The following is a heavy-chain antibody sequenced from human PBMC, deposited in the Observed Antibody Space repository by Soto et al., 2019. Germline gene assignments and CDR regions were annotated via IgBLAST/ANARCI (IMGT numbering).Heavy chain of an antibody. D-gene: IGHD1-26*01. CDR2: INGANGNT. Sequence: ASVKVSCKASGYTFTSYAINWVRQAPGQGLEWMGWINGANGNTKYSQKFQDRVTITRDTSASTAYLELSSLTSEDTAVYYCARGGSGSHSHWFDPWGQGTLVTVSS. CDR3: ARGGSGSHSHWFDP. V-gene: IGHV1-3*01. J-gene: IGHJ5*02. CDR1: GYTFTSYA.